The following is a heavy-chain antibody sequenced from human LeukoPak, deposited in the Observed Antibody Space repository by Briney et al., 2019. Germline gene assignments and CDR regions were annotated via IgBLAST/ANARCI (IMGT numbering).Heavy chain of an antibody. D-gene: IGHD3-22*01. CDR1: GGSFSGYY. CDR2: INHSGST. J-gene: IGHJ4*02. Sequence: SETLSLTCAVYGGSFSGYYWSWIRQPPGKGLEWIGEINHSGSTYYNPSLKSRVTISVDTSKNQFSLKLTCVTAADTAVYYCATLGEYFDSSGYYYNWGQGTLVTVSS. CDR3: ATLGEYFDSSGYYYN. V-gene: IGHV4-34*01.